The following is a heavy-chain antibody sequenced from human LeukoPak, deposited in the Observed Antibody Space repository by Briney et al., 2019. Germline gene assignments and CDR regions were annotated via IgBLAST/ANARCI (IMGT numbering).Heavy chain of an antibody. V-gene: IGHV3-30*02. Sequence: GGSLRLSCAASGFTFSSYGMHWVRQAPGKGLEWVAFIRYDGSNKYYADSVKGRFTISRDNSKNTLYLQMNSLRAEDTAVYYCAKDCGSWCRGAFDIWGQGTMVIVSS. CDR2: IRYDGSNK. CDR1: GFTFSSYG. J-gene: IGHJ3*02. D-gene: IGHD6-13*01. CDR3: AKDCGSWCRGAFDI.